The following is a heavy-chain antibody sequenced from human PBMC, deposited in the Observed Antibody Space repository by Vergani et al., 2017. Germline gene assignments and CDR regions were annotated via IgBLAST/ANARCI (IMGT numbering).Heavy chain of an antibody. CDR3: AREYSSTSGRSFDF. V-gene: IGHV3-48*01. D-gene: IGHD2-2*01. CDR1: GFDFSSYI. J-gene: IGHJ3*01. Sequence: QLVESGGGWVQPGGSLRLSCVVSGFDFSSYIMNWVRQAPGKGLEWVSFVSTRTKSRSYAESVKGRFTISRVSAKNSLYLQMDSLRAEDTAVYYCAREYSSTSGRSFDFWGQGTKVTVSS. CDR2: VSTRTKSR.